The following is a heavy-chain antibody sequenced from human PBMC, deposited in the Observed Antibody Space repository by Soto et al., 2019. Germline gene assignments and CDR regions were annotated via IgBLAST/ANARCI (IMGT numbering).Heavy chain of an antibody. Sequence: QVQLVQSGAEVKKPGSSVKVSCKASGGTFSSYAISWVRQAPGQGLEWMGGIIPIFGTANYAQKFQGRVTIDEDESTSTAYMELSSLRSEDTAVYYCARDGYSYGYGSYFDCWGQGTLVTVSS. CDR3: ARDGYSYGYGSYFDC. D-gene: IGHD5-18*01. CDR1: GGTFSSYA. J-gene: IGHJ4*02. V-gene: IGHV1-69*01. CDR2: IIPIFGTA.